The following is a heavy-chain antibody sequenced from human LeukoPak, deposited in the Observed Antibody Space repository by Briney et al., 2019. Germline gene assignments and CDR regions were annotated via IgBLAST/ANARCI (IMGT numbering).Heavy chain of an antibody. CDR3: ARVRGGRSWYYYGMDV. CDR1: GFTFSTYS. D-gene: IGHD3-16*01. J-gene: IGHJ6*02. CDR2: ISSNNRYI. V-gene: IGHV3-21*01. Sequence: GGSLRLSCAASGFTFSTYSMNWVRQAPGKGLEWVSSISSNNRYIYYADSVKGRFTISRDNAKNSLYLQMNSLRAEDTAMYYCARVRGGRSWYYYGMDVWGQGTTVTVSS.